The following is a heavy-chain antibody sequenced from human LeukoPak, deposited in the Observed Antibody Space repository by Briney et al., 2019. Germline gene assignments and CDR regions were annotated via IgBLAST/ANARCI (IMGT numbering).Heavy chain of an antibody. V-gene: IGHV3-7*01. J-gene: IGHJ4*02. Sequence: TGGSLSLSCAASGFTFSGYWMSWVRHAPGKGLEWVANINQGASQNYYVDSVRGRFTISRDNAKKSVTLQMNSLRVGDTAGYYCASDGGPFDHWGQGTLVTVSS. D-gene: IGHD3-3*01. CDR3: ASDGGPFDH. CDR2: INQGASQN. CDR1: GFTFSGYW.